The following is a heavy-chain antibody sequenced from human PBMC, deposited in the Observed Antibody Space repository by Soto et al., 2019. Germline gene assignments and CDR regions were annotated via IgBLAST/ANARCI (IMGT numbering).Heavy chain of an antibody. V-gene: IGHV1-2*02. D-gene: IGHD3-22*01. J-gene: IGHJ3*02. CDR2: INPNSGGT. CDR3: ASSKDYYDSSGYYYGAFDI. Sequence: ASVKVSCKASGYTFTGYYMHWVRQAPGQGLEWMGWINPNSGGTNYAQKFQGRVTMTRDTSISTAYMELSRLRSDDTAVYYCASSKDYYDSSGYYYGAFDIWGQGTMVTV. CDR1: GYTFTGYY.